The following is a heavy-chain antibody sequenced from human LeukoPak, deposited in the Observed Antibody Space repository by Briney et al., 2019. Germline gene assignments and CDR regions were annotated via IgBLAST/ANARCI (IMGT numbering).Heavy chain of an antibody. Sequence: GASVTVSCKASGYTFTSYYMHWVRQAPGQGLEWMGIINPNGGSTSHAQKFQGRVTMTRDMSTSTVYMELSSQRSEHTAVYYCAREYSCSSTSCLYFDYWGQGTLVTVSS. D-gene: IGHD2-2*01. V-gene: IGHV1-46*01. CDR2: INPNGGST. CDR1: GYTFTSYY. CDR3: AREYSCSSTSCLYFDY. J-gene: IGHJ4*02.